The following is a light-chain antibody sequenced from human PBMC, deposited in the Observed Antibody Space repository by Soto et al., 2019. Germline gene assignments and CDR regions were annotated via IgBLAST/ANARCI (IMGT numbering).Light chain of an antibody. CDR1: QGISSW. CDR3: QQANSFSLT. V-gene: IGKV1-12*01. CDR2: AAS. Sequence: DIQMTQSPSSVSASVGDRVTITCRASQGISSWLAWSQQKPGQAPKLLIYAASSLQSGVPSRFSGSGYGTDFTLTISSLQPEDFAPYYCQQANSFSLTFGGGTKVEIK. J-gene: IGKJ4*01.